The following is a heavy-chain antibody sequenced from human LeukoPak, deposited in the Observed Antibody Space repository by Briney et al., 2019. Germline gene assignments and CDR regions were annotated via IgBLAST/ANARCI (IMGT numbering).Heavy chain of an antibody. Sequence: GGSLRLPCAASGFTFSNAWMSWVRQAPGKGLEWVGRIKSKTDGGTTDYAAPVKGRFTISRDDSKNTLYLQMNSLKTEDTAVYYCTTAPLRLTNYYYYYGMDVWGQGTTVTVSS. CDR2: IKSKTDGGTT. J-gene: IGHJ6*02. V-gene: IGHV3-15*01. D-gene: IGHD4-17*01. CDR1: GFTFSNAW. CDR3: TTAPLRLTNYYYYYGMDV.